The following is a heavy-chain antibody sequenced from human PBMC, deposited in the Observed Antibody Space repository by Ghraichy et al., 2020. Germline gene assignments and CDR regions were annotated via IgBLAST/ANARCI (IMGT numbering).Heavy chain of an antibody. CDR2: IYPGDSDT. CDR1: GYSFTIYW. V-gene: IGHV5-51*01. Sequence: AKSLNISCKGSGYSFTIYWIGWVRQMPGKGLEWMGIIYPGDSDTRYSPSFQGQVTISADKSITTAYLQWSGLKASDPAMYYCARLLTANWYFDLWGRGPLVTVSS. CDR3: ARLLTANWYFDL. J-gene: IGHJ2*01. D-gene: IGHD7-27*01.